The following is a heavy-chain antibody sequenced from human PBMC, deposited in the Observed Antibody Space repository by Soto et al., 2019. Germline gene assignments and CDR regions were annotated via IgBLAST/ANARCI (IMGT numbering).Heavy chain of an antibody. CDR3: ARVGIAVAGNWFDP. CDR2: IYYSGST. D-gene: IGHD6-19*01. CDR1: GGSVSSGSYY. Sequence: PSETLSLTCTVSGGSVSSGSYYWSWIRQPPGKGLEWIGYIYYSGSTNYNPSLKSRVTISVDTSKNQFSLKLSSVTAADTAVYYCARVGIAVAGNWFDPWGQGTLVTSPQ. V-gene: IGHV4-61*01. J-gene: IGHJ5*02.